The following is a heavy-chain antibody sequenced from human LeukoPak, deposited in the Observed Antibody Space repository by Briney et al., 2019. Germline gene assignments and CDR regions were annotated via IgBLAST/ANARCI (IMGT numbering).Heavy chain of an antibody. D-gene: IGHD1-26*01. CDR2: IKQNGSNK. V-gene: IGHV3-7*01. CDR1: GFTFSSYW. J-gene: IGHJ4*02. Sequence: PGGSLRLSCAASGFTFSSYWMSWVRQAPGKGLEWMGNIKQNGSNKYYVDPVKGRFTIARDTAKNSLHMQMNSLRADDTAVYYCARGRIVGAFDYWGQGTLVTVSS. CDR3: ARGRIVGAFDY.